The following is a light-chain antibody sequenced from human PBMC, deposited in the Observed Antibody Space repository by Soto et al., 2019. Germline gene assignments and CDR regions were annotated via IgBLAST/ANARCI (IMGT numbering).Light chain of an antibody. CDR3: QQRSNWPPVT. CDR2: DAS. V-gene: IGKV3-11*01. Sequence: SQSPSTLSLSTGERATLSCRASQSINRHLAWYRQKPGQAPRLLIYDASNRATGIPARFSGSGSGTDFTLTISSLEPEDFGVYYCQQRSNWPPVTFAGGTKVAIK. J-gene: IGKJ4*01. CDR1: QSINRH.